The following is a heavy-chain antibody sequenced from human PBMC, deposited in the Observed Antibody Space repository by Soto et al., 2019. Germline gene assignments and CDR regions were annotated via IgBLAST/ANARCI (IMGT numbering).Heavy chain of an antibody. Sequence: GGSLRLSCAASGFTFSSYSMNWVRQAPGKGLEWVSSISSSSSYIYYADSVKGRFTICRDNAKNSLYLQMNSLRAEDTAVYYCARDLGDYGISWYFDLWGRGTLVTVSS. D-gene: IGHD4-17*01. CDR1: GFTFSSYS. CDR3: ARDLGDYGISWYFDL. CDR2: ISSSSSYI. J-gene: IGHJ2*01. V-gene: IGHV3-21*01.